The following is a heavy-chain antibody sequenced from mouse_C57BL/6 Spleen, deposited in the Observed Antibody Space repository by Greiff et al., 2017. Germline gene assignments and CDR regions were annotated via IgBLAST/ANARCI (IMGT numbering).Heavy chain of an antibody. CDR3: GRDCYGSTVDY. V-gene: IGHV1-72*01. Sequence: QVQLQQPGAELVKPGASVKLSCKASGYTFTSYWMPWVKQRPGRGLEWIGRIDPNSGGTKYNEKCKSKATLAVDKPSSTAYMQRSSLTAVDAAVYWCGRDCYGSTVDYWGQGSTGTVSS. J-gene: IGHJ2*01. CDR2: IDPNSGGT. CDR1: GYTFTSYW. D-gene: IGHD1-1*01.